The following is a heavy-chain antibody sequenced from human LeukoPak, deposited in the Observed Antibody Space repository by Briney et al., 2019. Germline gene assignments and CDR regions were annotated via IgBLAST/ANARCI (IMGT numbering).Heavy chain of an antibody. Sequence: SETLSLTCTVSGGPISSYYWSWIRQPPGKGLEWIGYIYYSGSTNYNPSLKSRVTISVDTSKNQFSLKLSSVTAADTAMYYCAKDKGEYYDSSGYLDYWGQGTLVTVSS. CDR3: AKDKGEYYDSSGYLDY. CDR1: GGPISSYY. J-gene: IGHJ4*02. D-gene: IGHD3-22*01. V-gene: IGHV4-59*01. CDR2: IYYSGST.